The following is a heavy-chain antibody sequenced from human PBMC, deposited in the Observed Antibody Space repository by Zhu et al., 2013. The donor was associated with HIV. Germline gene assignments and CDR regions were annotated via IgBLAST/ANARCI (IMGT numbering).Heavy chain of an antibody. CDR2: INAGNGNT. CDR3: ARDALAVTIFEGNWFDP. D-gene: IGHD3-3*01. Sequence: QVQLVQSGAEVKKPGASVKVSCKASGYTFTSYAMHWVRQAPGQRLEWMGWINAGNGNTKYSQKFQGRVTITRDTSASTAYMELSSLRSEDTAVYYCARDALAVTIFEGNWFDPWGQGTLGHRLL. CDR1: GYTFTSYA. V-gene: IGHV1-3*01. J-gene: IGHJ5*02.